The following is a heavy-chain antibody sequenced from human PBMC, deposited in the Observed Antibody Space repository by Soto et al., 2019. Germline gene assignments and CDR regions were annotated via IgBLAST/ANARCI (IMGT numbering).Heavy chain of an antibody. V-gene: IGHV3-23*01. CDR3: AKVDSVVVGSNVVLWFDP. D-gene: IGHD2-15*01. CDR2: ISGSGINT. CDR1: GFNFSNYA. Sequence: EVQLLESGGGLVQPGGSLRLSCAASGFNFSNYAISWVRQAPGKGLEWVSAISGSGINTYYADSEKGRFTGSRDNSKNTVYLQVNSLRAEDTAVYYCAKVDSVVVGSNVVLWFDPWGQGTLVTVSS. J-gene: IGHJ5*02.